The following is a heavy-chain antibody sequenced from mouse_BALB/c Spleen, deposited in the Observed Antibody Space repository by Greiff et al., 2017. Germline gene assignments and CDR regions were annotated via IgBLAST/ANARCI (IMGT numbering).Heavy chain of an antibody. CDR3: TRSRGHAMDC. CDR1: GYTFTSYY. Sequence: VQLQEAGAELVKPGASVKLSCKASGYTFTSYYMYWVKQRPGQGLEWIGEINPSNGGTKFSEKVKSKATLTVDTSSSTAYMPFSSLTSEDSAVYYCTRSRGHAMDCWGEGTSVTVSS. J-gene: IGHJ4*01. V-gene: IGHV1S81*02. CDR2: INPSNGGT. D-gene: IGHD3-1*01.